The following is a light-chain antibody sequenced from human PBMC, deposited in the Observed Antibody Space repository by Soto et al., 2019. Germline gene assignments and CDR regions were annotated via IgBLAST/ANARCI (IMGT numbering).Light chain of an antibody. Sequence: QLVLTQPPSASASLGASVTLTCTLSSGYSNYKVDWYQQRPGKGPRFVMRVGTGGIVGSKGDGIPDRFSVLGSGLNRYLTIKNIQEEDESDYHCGADHGSGSNFKVFGGGTQLTVL. CDR2: VGTGGIVG. CDR3: GADHGSGSNFKV. V-gene: IGLV9-49*01. CDR1: SGYSNYK. J-gene: IGLJ2*01.